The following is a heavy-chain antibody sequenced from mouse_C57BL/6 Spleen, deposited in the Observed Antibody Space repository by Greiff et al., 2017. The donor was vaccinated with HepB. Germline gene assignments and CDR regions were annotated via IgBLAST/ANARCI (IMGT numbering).Heavy chain of an antibody. CDR2: IRNKANGYTT. CDR1: GFTFTDYY. J-gene: IGHJ2*01. D-gene: IGHD1-1*01. CDR3: AIWEGTPGHYGGFGY. Sequence: EVMLVESGGGLVQPGGSLSLSCAASGFTFTDYYMSWVRQTPGKALEWLGFIRNKANGYTTEYSAYVKGRFTMYRDNSQSILYLQMNALRAEDDATYYGAIWEGTPGHYGGFGYWGQGTTVTVSS. V-gene: IGHV7-3*01.